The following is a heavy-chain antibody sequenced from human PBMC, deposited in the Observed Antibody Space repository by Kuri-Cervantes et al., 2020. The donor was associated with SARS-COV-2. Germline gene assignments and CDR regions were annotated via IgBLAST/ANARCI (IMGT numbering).Heavy chain of an antibody. Sequence: ASVKVSCKASGYIFTGYYMHWVRQAPGQGLEWMGWINPNSGGTNYAQKFQGRVTMTRDTSISTAYMELSRLRSDDTAVYYCARDLWSVVRGVIARWFDPWGQGTLVTVSS. CDR1: GYIFTGYY. V-gene: IGHV1-2*02. D-gene: IGHD3-10*01. J-gene: IGHJ5*02. CDR3: ARDLWSVVRGVIARWFDP. CDR2: INPNSGGT.